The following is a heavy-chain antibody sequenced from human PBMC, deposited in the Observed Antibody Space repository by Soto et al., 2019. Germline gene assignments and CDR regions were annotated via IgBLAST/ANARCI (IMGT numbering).Heavy chain of an antibody. CDR2: FDPEDGET. Sequence: GASGKVSCKVSGYTHTELSMHWVRQAPGKGLEWMGGFDPEDGETIYAQKFQGRVTMTEDTSTDTAYMELSSLRSEDTAVYYCAILYFDWLSKDNWFEPSCQGELVAASS. J-gene: IGHJ5*02. V-gene: IGHV1-24*01. CDR1: GYTHTELS. D-gene: IGHD3-9*01. CDR3: AILYFDWLSKDNWFEP.